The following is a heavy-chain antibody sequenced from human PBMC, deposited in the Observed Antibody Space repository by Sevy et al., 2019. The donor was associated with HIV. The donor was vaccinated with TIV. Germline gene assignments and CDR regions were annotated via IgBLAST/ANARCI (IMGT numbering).Heavy chain of an antibody. CDR3: AIYGSGSPWKILDY. D-gene: IGHD3-10*01. J-gene: IGHJ4*02. V-gene: IGHV3-7*01. CDR1: GFTFSSYW. Sequence: GGSLRLSCAASGFTFSSYWMSWVRQAPGKGLEWEANIKEDGSEKYCVDSVKGRFTVSRDNAKNSLYLQMDSLRVEDTAVYYCAIYGSGSPWKILDYWGQGTLVTVSS. CDR2: IKEDGSEK.